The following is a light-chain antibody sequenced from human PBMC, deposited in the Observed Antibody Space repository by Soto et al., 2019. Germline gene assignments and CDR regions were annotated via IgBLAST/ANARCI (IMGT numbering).Light chain of an antibody. Sequence: EIVMTQSPATLSVSPGERATLSCRASQSFRRSLAWYQQKPGQAPRLLIYDASARATGIPARFSGSGSGTEFTLTISSLQSEDFAVYYCQQYNNWPFTFGGGTKVEI. CDR2: DAS. CDR1: QSFRRS. J-gene: IGKJ4*01. V-gene: IGKV3-15*01. CDR3: QQYNNWPFT.